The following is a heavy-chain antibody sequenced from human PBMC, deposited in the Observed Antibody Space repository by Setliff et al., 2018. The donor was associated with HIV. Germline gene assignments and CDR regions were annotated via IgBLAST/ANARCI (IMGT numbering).Heavy chain of an antibody. Sequence: ASVKVSCKASGGTFSSYAISWVRQAPGQGLEWMGWISAYNGNTNYAQKLQGRVTVTTDTSTSTAYMELSSLRAEDTAVYYCARDPVAGPFDYWGQGTLVTVSS. D-gene: IGHD6-19*01. V-gene: IGHV1-18*01. CDR3: ARDPVAGPFDY. J-gene: IGHJ4*02. CDR2: ISAYNGNT. CDR1: GGTFSSYA.